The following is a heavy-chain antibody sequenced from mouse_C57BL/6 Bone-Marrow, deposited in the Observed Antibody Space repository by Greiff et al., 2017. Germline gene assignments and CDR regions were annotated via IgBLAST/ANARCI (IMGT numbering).Heavy chain of an antibody. CDR1: GYTFTDYY. Sequence: VQLQQSGPVLVKPGASVKMSCKASGYTFTDYYMNWVKQSHGKSLEWIGVINPYNGGTSYNQKFKGKATLTVDKSSSTAYMGLNSLTSEDSAVYYCARAGYYVAWFAYWGQGTLVTVSA. CDR3: ARAGYYVAWFAY. J-gene: IGHJ3*01. V-gene: IGHV1-19*01. CDR2: INPYNGGT. D-gene: IGHD2-3*01.